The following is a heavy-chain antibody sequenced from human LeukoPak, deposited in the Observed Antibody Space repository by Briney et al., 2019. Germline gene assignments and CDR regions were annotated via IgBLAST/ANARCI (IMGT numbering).Heavy chain of an antibody. CDR3: ASPAIVAVPARDYTGNYYYYYLDV. CDR1: GGTVSSYA. CDR2: FIPIFGTA. D-gene: IGHD2-2*01. J-gene: IGHJ6*03. V-gene: IGHV1-69*13. Sequence: VKPSCKASGGTVSSYAIICVPQSPRQRLEWLRGFIPIFGTADYAQKFQARVASTADESTSTAYMELSSMTSEDTAVYYCASPAIVAVPARDYTGNYYYYYLDVWGKGTTVTVSS.